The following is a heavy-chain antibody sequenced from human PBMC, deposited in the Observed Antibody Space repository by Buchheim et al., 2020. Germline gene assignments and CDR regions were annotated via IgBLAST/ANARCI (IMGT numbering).Heavy chain of an antibody. CDR2: IYGGSGNT. Sequence: QVQLVQPGAEVKKPGASVKLSCKAADYIFSSSAIHWVRQAPGQRLEWMGWIYGGSGNTKYSQKFQDRVTLTRDTSASTAYMELNSLRSEDTAIYYCARLGTLIDNWGQGTL. J-gene: IGHJ4*02. CDR1: DYIFSSSA. V-gene: IGHV1-3*01. D-gene: IGHD1-1*01. CDR3: ARLGTLIDN.